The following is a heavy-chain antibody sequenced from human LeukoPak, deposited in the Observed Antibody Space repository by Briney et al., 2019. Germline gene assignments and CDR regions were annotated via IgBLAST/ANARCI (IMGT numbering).Heavy chain of an antibody. CDR3: ARAQAVAGTGGFDP. J-gene: IGHJ5*02. CDR2: IKQDGSEK. CDR1: GFPFSSYR. Sequence: GGSLRLSCAASGFPFSSYRMSWVRQAPGEGLEWVANIKQDGSEKYYVDSVKGRFTISRDNAKNTVYLQMKSLRDDDTAVYYCARAQAVAGTGGFDPWGQGTLVTVSS. V-gene: IGHV3-7*01. D-gene: IGHD6-19*01.